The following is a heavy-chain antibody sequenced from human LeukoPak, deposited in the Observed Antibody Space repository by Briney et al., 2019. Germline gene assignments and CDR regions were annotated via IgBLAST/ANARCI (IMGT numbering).Heavy chain of an antibody. Sequence: PSETLSLTCTVSGGSISSYYWNWIRQPAGKGLEWIGRIYSSGSANYSPSLKSRVTMSVDTSKNQVSLKLTSVTDADTAVYYCARDYGGNYDYWGQGTLVTVSS. CDR2: IYSSGSA. D-gene: IGHD4-23*01. V-gene: IGHV4-4*07. J-gene: IGHJ4*02. CDR1: GGSISSYY. CDR3: ARDYGGNYDY.